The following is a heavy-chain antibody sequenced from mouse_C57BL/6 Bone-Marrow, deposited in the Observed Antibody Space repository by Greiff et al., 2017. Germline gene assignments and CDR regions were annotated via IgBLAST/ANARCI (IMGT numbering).Heavy chain of an antibody. D-gene: IGHD1-1*01. CDR2: IYPRDGST. CDR3: ARDYGRSYWYFDV. V-gene: IGHV1-85*01. CDR1: GYTFTSYD. J-gene: IGHJ1*03. Sequence: QVQLQQSGPELVQPGASVKLSCKASGYTFTSYDINWVKQRPGKGLEWIGWIYPRDGSTKNNEKFKGKATLTVDTSSSTAYMELHSLTSEDSAVYFCARDYGRSYWYFDVWGTGTTVTVSS.